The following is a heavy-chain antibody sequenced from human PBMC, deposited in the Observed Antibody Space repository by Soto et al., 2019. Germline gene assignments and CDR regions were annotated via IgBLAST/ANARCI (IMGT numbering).Heavy chain of an antibody. CDR3: ARRYGASFDY. V-gene: IGHV4-59*01. CDR1: GDSISSYY. Sequence: KPSETLSLTCTVSGDSISSYYWSWIRQPPGKGLEWIGYIYYSGSTNYNPSLKSRVTISVDTSKNQFSLKLSSVTAADTAVYYCARRYGASFDYWGQGTLVTVSS. CDR2: IYYSGST. J-gene: IGHJ4*02. D-gene: IGHD4-17*01.